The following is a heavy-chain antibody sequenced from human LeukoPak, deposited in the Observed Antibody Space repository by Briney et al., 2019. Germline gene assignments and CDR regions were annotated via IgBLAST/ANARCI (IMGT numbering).Heavy chain of an antibody. Sequence: PSETLSLTCTVSGGSISSGGYYWSWIRQHPGKGLEWIGYIYYSGSTYYNPSLKSRVTISVDTSKNQFSLKLSSVTAADTAVYYCAWGNRSGSPDYWGQGTLVTVSS. CDR2: IYYSGST. D-gene: IGHD6-25*01. V-gene: IGHV4-31*03. J-gene: IGHJ4*02. CDR3: AWGNRSGSPDY. CDR1: GGSISSGGYY.